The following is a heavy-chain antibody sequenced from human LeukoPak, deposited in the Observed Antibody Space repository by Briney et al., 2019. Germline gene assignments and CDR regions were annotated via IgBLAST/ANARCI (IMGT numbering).Heavy chain of an antibody. CDR1: GGSISSYY. J-gene: IGHJ4*02. V-gene: IGHV4-59*01. Sequence: SETLSLTCTVSGGSISSYYWSWIRQPPGKGLEWIGYIYYSGSTNDNPSLKSRVTISVDTSKNQFSLKLSSVTAADTAVYYCARDHGARSGWPTYYFDYWGQGTLVTVSS. D-gene: IGHD6-19*01. CDR2: IYYSGST. CDR3: ARDHGARSGWPTYYFDY.